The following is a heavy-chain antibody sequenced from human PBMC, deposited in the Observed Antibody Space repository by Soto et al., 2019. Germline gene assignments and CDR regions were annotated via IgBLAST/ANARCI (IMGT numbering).Heavy chain of an antibody. J-gene: IGHJ5*02. D-gene: IGHD3-10*01. CDR2: IIPLFGTP. Sequence: QVQLGQSGAEVKKPGSSVKVSCKVSGDTFSTYAISWVRQAPGQGLEWMGGIIPLFGTPNYAEKLQDRLTIIADAATVTAYMELRRLRSDDTAVYYCARGPFRALEGTQLYTWFDPWGQGTQVTVSS. CDR1: GDTFSTYA. V-gene: IGHV1-69*12. CDR3: ARGPFRALEGTQLYTWFDP.